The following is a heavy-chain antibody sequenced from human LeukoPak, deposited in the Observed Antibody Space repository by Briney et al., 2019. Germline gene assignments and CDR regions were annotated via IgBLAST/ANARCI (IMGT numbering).Heavy chain of an antibody. V-gene: IGHV4-39*01. Sequence: SETLSLTCTVSGDSIRSSISYYWGWIRQPPGKGLEWIGSVYYSGNTYYNPSLKTRVTISADTSKNQFSLKLSSVTAADTAVYYCARNKYTSGWSTFDYWGQGTLVTVSS. CDR3: ARNKYTSGWSTFDY. CDR1: GDSIRSSISYY. J-gene: IGHJ4*02. CDR2: VYYSGNT. D-gene: IGHD6-19*01.